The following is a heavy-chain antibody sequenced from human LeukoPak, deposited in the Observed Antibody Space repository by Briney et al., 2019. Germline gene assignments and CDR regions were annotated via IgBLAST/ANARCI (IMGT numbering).Heavy chain of an antibody. D-gene: IGHD4-17*01. V-gene: IGHV4-34*01. Sequence: PSETLSLTCAVYGGSFSGYYWSWIRQPPGKGLEWIGEINHSGSTNYNPSLKSRVTISVDTSKNQFSLKLSSVTAADTAVYYCASNTGLDYGDSNFDYWGQGTLVTVSS. CDR1: GGSFSGYY. CDR2: INHSGST. J-gene: IGHJ4*02. CDR3: ASNTGLDYGDSNFDY.